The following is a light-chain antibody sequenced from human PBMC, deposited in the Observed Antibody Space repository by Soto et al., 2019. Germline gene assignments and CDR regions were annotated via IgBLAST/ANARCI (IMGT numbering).Light chain of an antibody. CDR3: QQFNNWPIS. Sequence: EVVMTQSPATLSVSPGERATLFCRASQSISSSLAWYQQKPGQAPRLLIYDASTRATGVPARFSGSGSGTEFTLTISSLQSADSAVYYCQQFNNWPISFGPGTKVDIK. CDR2: DAS. J-gene: IGKJ3*01. V-gene: IGKV3-15*01. CDR1: QSISSS.